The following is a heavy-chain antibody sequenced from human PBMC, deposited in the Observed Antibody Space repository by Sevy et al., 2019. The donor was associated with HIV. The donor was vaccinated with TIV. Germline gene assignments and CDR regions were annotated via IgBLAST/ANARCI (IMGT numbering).Heavy chain of an antibody. CDR3: ATRWTPGY. Sequence: GGSLRLSCAASGFTFSAYGMHWVRQAPGKGLEWVVFIRYDGSNQFYADSVKGRFTISRDNSNNTLYLQMNTLRTEDTAVYYCATRWTPGYWGQGTLVTVSS. CDR2: IRYDGSNQ. J-gene: IGHJ4*02. V-gene: IGHV3-30*02. CDR1: GFTFSAYG. D-gene: IGHD1-1*01.